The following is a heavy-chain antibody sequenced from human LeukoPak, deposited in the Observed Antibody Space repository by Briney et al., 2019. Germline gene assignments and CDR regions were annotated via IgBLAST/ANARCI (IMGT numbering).Heavy chain of an antibody. Sequence: ASVKVSCKASGYTFTGYGISWVRQAPGQGLEWMGRINPNSGGTNYAQKFQGRVTMTRDTSISTAYMELSRLRSDDTAVYYCAREAIYDSSGYRDAFDIWGQGTMVTVSS. CDR3: AREAIYDSSGYRDAFDI. V-gene: IGHV1-2*06. CDR2: INPNSGGT. J-gene: IGHJ3*02. D-gene: IGHD3-22*01. CDR1: GYTFTGYG.